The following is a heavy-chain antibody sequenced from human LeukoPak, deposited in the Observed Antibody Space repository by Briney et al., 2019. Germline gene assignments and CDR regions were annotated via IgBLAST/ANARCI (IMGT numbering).Heavy chain of an antibody. CDR1: GFTFSTYG. V-gene: IGHV3-30*03. CDR3: TRAGRYCDPFDY. D-gene: IGHD4-17*01. Sequence: GRSLRLSCAASGFTFSTYGMHWVRPAPGKGLEWVAVISYDGSNKYYVDSVKGRFTISRDNSKNTVFLQMNSLKTEDTAVYYCTRAGRYCDPFDYWGQGTLVSVS. CDR2: ISYDGSNK. J-gene: IGHJ4*02.